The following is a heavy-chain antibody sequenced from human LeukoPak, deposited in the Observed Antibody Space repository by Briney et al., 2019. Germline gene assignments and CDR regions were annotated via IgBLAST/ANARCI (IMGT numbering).Heavy chain of an antibody. Sequence: PSETLSLTCAVYGGSFSEYYWSWIHQPPGKGLEWIGSIYHSGSTYYNPSLKSRVTISVDTSNNQFSLKLRSVTAADTAVFYCASVQCSGGSCYSDYWGQGTLVTVSS. V-gene: IGHV4-34*01. J-gene: IGHJ4*02. CDR2: IYHSGST. D-gene: IGHD2-15*01. CDR1: GGSFSEYY. CDR3: ASVQCSGGSCYSDY.